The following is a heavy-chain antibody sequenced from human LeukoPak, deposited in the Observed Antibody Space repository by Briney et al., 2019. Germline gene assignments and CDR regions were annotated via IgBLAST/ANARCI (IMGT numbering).Heavy chain of an antibody. V-gene: IGHV3-23*01. CDR3: AKETYSSGWYPYFDY. CDR2: ISGSGGST. D-gene: IGHD6-19*01. CDR1: GFTLSSYA. J-gene: IGHJ4*02. Sequence: PGGSLRLSCVASGFTLSSYAMSWVPQAPGKGLEWGSGISGSGGSTYYADSVKGRFTISRDNSKTTLFLQMNSLRAEDTAVYYCAKETYSSGWYPYFDYWGQGTLVTVSS.